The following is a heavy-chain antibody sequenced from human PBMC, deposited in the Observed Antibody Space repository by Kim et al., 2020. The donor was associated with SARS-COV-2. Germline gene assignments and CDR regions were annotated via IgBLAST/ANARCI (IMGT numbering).Heavy chain of an antibody. CDR1: GFTFSDYY. Sequence: GGSLRLSCAASGFTFSDYYMSWIRQAPGKGLEWDSYISSSGNTIYYADSVKGRFTISKDNAKTSLFLQMNTLRAEDTAVYYCARRLWNYDYYYMDVWGKGTTVTVSS. D-gene: IGHD1-1*01. CDR2: ISSSGNTI. V-gene: IGHV3-11*01. J-gene: IGHJ6*03. CDR3: ARRLWNYDYYYMDV.